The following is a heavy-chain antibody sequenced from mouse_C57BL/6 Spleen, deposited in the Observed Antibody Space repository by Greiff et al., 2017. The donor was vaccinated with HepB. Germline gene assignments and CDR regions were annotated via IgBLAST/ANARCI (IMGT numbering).Heavy chain of an antibody. J-gene: IGHJ2*01. CDR3: ARGPITTVVFDY. V-gene: IGHV3-6*01. Sequence: EVKVEESGPGLVKPSQSLSLTCSVTGYSITSGYYWNWIRQFPGNKLEWMGYISYDGSNNYNPSLKNRISITRDTSKNQFFLKLNSVTTEDTATYYCARGPITTVVFDYWGQGTTLTVSS. CDR2: ISYDGSN. CDR1: GYSITSGYY. D-gene: IGHD1-1*01.